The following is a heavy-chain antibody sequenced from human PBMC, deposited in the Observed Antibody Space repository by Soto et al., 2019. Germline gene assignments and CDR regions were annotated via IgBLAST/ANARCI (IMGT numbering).Heavy chain of an antibody. CDR1: GFTFTSSA. Sequence: GASVKVSCKASGFTFTSSAVQWVRQARGQRLEWIGWIVVGSGNTNYAQKFQERVTITRDMSTSTAYMELSSLRSEDTAVYYCAATSIAAAGTAITFDDWGQGTRVTVAS. CDR2: IVVGSGNT. D-gene: IGHD6-13*01. V-gene: IGHV1-58*01. CDR3: AATSIAAAGTAITFDD. J-gene: IGHJ4*02.